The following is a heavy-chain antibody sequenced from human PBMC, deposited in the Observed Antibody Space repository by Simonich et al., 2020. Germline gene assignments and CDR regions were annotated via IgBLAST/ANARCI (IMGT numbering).Heavy chain of an antibody. J-gene: IGHJ6*03. D-gene: IGHD7-27*01. CDR3: ARDGLGTAYYYYMDV. CDR2: IRQDGSEK. Sequence: EVQLVESGGGLVQPGGSLRLSCAASRFTFSSYWMSWVRQAPGKGLGWVAKIRQDGSEKNYVDSVKGRFTISRDNAKNSLYLQMNSRRAEDTAVYYCARDGLGTAYYYYMDVWGKGTTVTVSS. V-gene: IGHV3-7*01. CDR1: RFTFSSYW.